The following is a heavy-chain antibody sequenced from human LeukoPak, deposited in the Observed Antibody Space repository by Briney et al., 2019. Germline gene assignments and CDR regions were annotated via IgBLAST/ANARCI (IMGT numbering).Heavy chain of an antibody. CDR2: IYTGGST. J-gene: IGHJ5*02. D-gene: IGHD3-10*01. CDR1: GLTVTSNY. V-gene: IGHV3-66*01. CDR3: VKSIVGSRGKWFDP. Sequence: GESLRLSCAASGLTVTSNYMSWVRQAPGKGLEWVSVIYTGGSTYYADSVKGRFTISRDNSKNTLYLQMNSLRAEDTAVYYCVKSIVGSRGKWFDPWGQGTLVTVSS.